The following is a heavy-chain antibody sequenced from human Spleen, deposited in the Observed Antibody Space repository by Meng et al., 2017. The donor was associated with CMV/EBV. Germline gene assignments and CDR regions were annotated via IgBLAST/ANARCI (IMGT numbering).Heavy chain of an antibody. J-gene: IGHJ4*02. CDR3: ARQYIGRYCSGGSCLLDY. CDR1: ISSGGYY. D-gene: IGHD2-15*01. Sequence: ISSGGYYLSWIRQHPGKGLEWIRYIYYSGSTYYNPSLKSRVTISVDTSKNQFSLKLSSVTAADTAVYYCARQYIGRYCSGGSCLLDYWGQGTLVTVSS. V-gene: IGHV4-31*02. CDR2: IYYSGST.